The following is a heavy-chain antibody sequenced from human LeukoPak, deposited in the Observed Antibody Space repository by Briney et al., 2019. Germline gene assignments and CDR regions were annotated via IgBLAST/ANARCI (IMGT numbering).Heavy chain of an antibody. J-gene: IGHJ4*02. CDR1: GGSISGYY. V-gene: IGHV4-59*01. CDR2: LYYMRGA. CDR3: TRHSPGYSNSAAFDY. Sequence: SETLSLTCTVSGGSISGYYWSWSRQPPGKGVEWLGNLYYMRGAWYKSSLKSRVTTSVDTSRNEFSLKLRLSSVTAADTAVYYCTRHSPGYSNSAAFDYWGQGTLVTVSS. D-gene: IGHD6-6*01.